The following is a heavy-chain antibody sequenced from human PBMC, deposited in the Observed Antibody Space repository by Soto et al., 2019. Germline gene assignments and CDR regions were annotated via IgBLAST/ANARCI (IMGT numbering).Heavy chain of an antibody. J-gene: IGHJ6*04. V-gene: IGHV3-66*01. D-gene: IGHD2-8*01. CDR2: IQSGGTT. CDR3: TRDDVHFNGDRYVGVPMDV. CDR1: GFSVSSKY. Sequence: VQLVESGGDLVQPGGSLRLSCAASGFSVSSKYMSWARQAPGKGLEWVSLIQSGGTTYYAGSVKGRFTISRDYSENTLFLQMNSPRVEDTALHYCTRDDVHFNGDRYVGVPMDVWGKRTTVTVSA.